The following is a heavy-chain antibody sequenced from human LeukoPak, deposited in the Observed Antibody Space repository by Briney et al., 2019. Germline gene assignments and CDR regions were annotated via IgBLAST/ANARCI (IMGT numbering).Heavy chain of an antibody. D-gene: IGHD3-10*01. CDR3: ASGPLGRFDY. CDR1: GGSISSGSYY. J-gene: IGHJ4*02. V-gene: IGHV4-61*02. CDR2: IYSSGNT. Sequence: PSQTLSLTCTVSGGSISSGSYYWSWIRQPAGKGLEWIGRIYSSGNTNYNPSLKSRVTISVDTSKNQFSLKLSSVTAADTAVYYCASGPLGRFDYWGQGTLVTVSS.